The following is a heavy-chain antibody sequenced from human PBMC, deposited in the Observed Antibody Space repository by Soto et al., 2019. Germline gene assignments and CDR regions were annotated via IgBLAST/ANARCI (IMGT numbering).Heavy chain of an antibody. V-gene: IGHV1-18*04. CDR3: ARVATSNWFDP. Sequence: ASVKVSCKASGYTFTSNSVNWVRQAPGQGLEWMGWISAYNGNTNYAQKLQGRVTMTTDTSTSTAYVELRSLRSDDTAVYYCARVATSNWFDPRGQGTLVTVS. CDR1: GYTFTSNS. D-gene: IGHD5-12*01. CDR2: ISAYNGNT. J-gene: IGHJ5*02.